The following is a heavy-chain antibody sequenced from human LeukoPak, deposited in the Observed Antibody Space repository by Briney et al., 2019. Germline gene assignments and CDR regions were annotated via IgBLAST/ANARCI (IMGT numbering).Heavy chain of an antibody. CDR1: GFTFSSYE. CDR2: ISSSGSTI. CDR3: ERDRDPYYCGSEMSYAFYI. D-gene: IGHD3-10*01. Sequence: PGGSLRLSCAASGFTFSSYEMNWVRQAPGKGLEWVSYISSSGSTIYYADSVKGRFTISRDNAKNSLYLQMNSRRAEDTAVYYCERDRDPYYCGSEMSYAFYIWAKGKMVSVST. J-gene: IGHJ3*02. V-gene: IGHV3-48*03.